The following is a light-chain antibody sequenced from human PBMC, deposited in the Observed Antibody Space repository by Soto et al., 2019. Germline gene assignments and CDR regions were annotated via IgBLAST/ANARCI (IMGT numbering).Light chain of an antibody. CDR1: SSDVGGYNY. Sequence: QSLLTHPASLSGSPGQSITISCTGTSSDVGGYNYVSWYQRQSGKAPKLMIHEVSNRPSGVSNRFSGSKSGNTASLTVSGLQAEDEADYYCRSYAGSDKYVFGTGTKVTVL. CDR3: RSYAGSDKYV. V-gene: IGLV2-14*01. CDR2: EVS. J-gene: IGLJ1*01.